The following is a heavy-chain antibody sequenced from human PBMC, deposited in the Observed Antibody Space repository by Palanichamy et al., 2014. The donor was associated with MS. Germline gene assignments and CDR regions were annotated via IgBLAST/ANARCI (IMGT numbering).Heavy chain of an antibody. V-gene: IGHV3-23*01. J-gene: IGHJ3*01. CDR3: APYRSGSLV. CDR2: IHGSDGGT. D-gene: IGHD1-26*01. Sequence: EVHLLESEGGLVQPGGSLRLSCAASGFTFSIYAMTWVRQAPGKGLEWVSTIHGSDGGTYYADSVKGRFTISRDNSKNTLYLQMNSLRAEDTAVYYXAPYRSGSLVWGQGTMVTVSS. CDR1: GFTFSIYA.